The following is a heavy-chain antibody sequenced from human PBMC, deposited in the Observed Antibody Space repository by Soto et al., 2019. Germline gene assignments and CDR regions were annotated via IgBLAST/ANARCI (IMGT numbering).Heavy chain of an antibody. Sequence: QVQLVQSGAEVKKPGASVKVSCKASGYTFTSYYMHWVRQAPGQGVEWMGIINPSGGSTSYAQKFQGRGTMTRDTSTSTVYMELTSLRSEDTAVYYCAQQEHDYTINWFDPWGQGTLVTVSS. V-gene: IGHV1-46*01. D-gene: IGHD4-4*01. CDR1: GYTFTSYY. CDR2: INPSGGST. J-gene: IGHJ5*02. CDR3: AQQEHDYTINWFDP.